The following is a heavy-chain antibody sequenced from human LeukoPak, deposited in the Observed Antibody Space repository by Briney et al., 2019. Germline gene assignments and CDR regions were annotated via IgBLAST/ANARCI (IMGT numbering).Heavy chain of an antibody. Sequence: ASVKVSCKASGYTFTSYYMHWVRQAPGQGLEWMGWINPNSGGTNYAQKFQGRVTMTRDTSISTAYMELSRLRSDDTAVYYWARDGFRWLRGSFGYWGQGTLVTVSS. J-gene: IGHJ4*02. CDR2: INPNSGGT. CDR1: GYTFTSYY. V-gene: IGHV1-2*02. CDR3: ARDGFRWLRGSFGY. D-gene: IGHD5-12*01.